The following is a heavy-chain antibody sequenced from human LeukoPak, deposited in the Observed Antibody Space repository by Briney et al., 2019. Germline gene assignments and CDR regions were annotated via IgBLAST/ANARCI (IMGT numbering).Heavy chain of an antibody. Sequence: GGSLRLSCAASGFTFDDYAMHWVRQAPGKGLEWVSGISWNSGRIGYADSVKGRFTISRDNAKNSLYLQMNSLRAEDTALYYCAKTPYDYGDYAGAFDIWGQGTMVTVSS. CDR2: ISWNSGRI. J-gene: IGHJ3*02. CDR1: GFTFDDYA. V-gene: IGHV3-9*01. D-gene: IGHD4-17*01. CDR3: AKTPYDYGDYAGAFDI.